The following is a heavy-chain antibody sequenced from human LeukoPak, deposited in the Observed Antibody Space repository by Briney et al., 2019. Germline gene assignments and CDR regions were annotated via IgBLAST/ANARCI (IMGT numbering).Heavy chain of an antibody. J-gene: IGHJ3*02. Sequence: PGGSLRLSCAASGFTFTTYAMTWVRQTPGKGLEWVSAISTSGDNTYYTDSVEGRFTISRDNSKNMLYLQMNGLRAEDTAVYYCAKDFDIWGQGTMATVSS. CDR1: GFTFTTYA. CDR2: ISTSGDNT. V-gene: IGHV3-23*01. CDR3: AKDFDI.